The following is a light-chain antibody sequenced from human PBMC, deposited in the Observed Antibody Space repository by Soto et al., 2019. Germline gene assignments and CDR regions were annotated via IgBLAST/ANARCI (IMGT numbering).Light chain of an antibody. Sequence: EIVLTQSPGTLSLSPGERATLSCRASQSVKSSYLAWYQQKPGQPPRLLNYGASTRATGIPDRFIGSGSGTDFTLTISRMEPEDFAVFYCQQYGSSPLTFGGGTKVDIK. V-gene: IGKV3-20*01. CDR1: QSVKSSY. CDR3: QQYGSSPLT. CDR2: GAS. J-gene: IGKJ4*01.